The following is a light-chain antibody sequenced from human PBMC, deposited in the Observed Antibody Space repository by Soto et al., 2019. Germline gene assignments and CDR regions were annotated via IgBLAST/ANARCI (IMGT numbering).Light chain of an antibody. J-gene: IGKJ2*01. CDR1: QDISNC. CDR2: DAS. CDR3: QQYDSLPFT. V-gene: IGKV1-33*01. Sequence: DTQMTQSPSALSASIGDRVTITCQASQDISNCLNWYQQKPGKAPQLLIYDASKLETGVPLRFSGSGSGTDFSRAISCLQPEDIATFYCQQYDSLPFTFGQGTNLEIK.